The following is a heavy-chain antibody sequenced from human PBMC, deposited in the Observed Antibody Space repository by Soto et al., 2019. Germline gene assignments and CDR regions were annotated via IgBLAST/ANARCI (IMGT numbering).Heavy chain of an antibody. CDR1: GFSFSTYW. CDR2: INTDGSST. CDR3: AIGGTAAAIWYCEY. J-gene: IGHJ4*02. Sequence: GGSLRLSCAASGFSFSTYWMHWVRQAPGKGLVWVSRINTDGSSTNYADSVKGRFTISRDNAKNTLYLQMNSLRPEDTAVYYCAIGGTAAAIWYCEYWGRGSLVTVSS. D-gene: IGHD2-2*01. V-gene: IGHV3-74*01.